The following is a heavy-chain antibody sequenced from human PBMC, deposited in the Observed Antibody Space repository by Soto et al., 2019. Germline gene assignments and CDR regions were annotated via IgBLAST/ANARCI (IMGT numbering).Heavy chain of an antibody. D-gene: IGHD3-22*01. CDR1: GYTFTSYY. V-gene: IGHV1-46*01. Sequence: QVQLVQSGAEVKKPGASVKVSCKASGYTFTSYYVHWVRQAPGQGLEWMGIISPSGGGTRYAQDFQGRVTMTRDTSTSTVFMELSSLRSEVTAVYYCAKDDDISGYHPMFDYWGQGTLVTVSS. CDR3: AKDDDISGYHPMFDY. J-gene: IGHJ4*02. CDR2: ISPSGGGT.